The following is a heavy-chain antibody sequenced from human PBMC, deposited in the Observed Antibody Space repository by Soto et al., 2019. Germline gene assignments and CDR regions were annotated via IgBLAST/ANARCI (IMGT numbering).Heavy chain of an antibody. Sequence: QLQLQESGPGPVKPSETLSLTCTVSGGSISSSSYYWGWIRQPPGKGLEWIGSIYYSGSTYYNPSLKSRVTISLDTSKNQFSLKLSSVTAADTAVYYCARHLPPPYYDILTGYYTAWFDPWGQGTLVTVSS. J-gene: IGHJ5*02. CDR1: GGSISSSSYY. V-gene: IGHV4-39*01. CDR2: IYYSGST. D-gene: IGHD3-9*01. CDR3: ARHLPPPYYDILTGYYTAWFDP.